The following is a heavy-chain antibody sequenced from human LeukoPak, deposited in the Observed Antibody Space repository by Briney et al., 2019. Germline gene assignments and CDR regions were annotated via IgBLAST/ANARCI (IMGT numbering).Heavy chain of an antibody. D-gene: IGHD6-19*01. CDR2: IYYSGST. V-gene: IGHV4-59*01. Sequence: SETLSLTCTVSGGSISSYYWSWIRQPPGKGLEWIGYIYYSGSTNYNPSLKSRVTILVDTSKNQFSLKLSSVTAADTAVYYCARSRPNSSGWYSRAFDIWDQGTMVTVSS. J-gene: IGHJ3*02. CDR3: ARSRPNSSGWYSRAFDI. CDR1: GGSISSYY.